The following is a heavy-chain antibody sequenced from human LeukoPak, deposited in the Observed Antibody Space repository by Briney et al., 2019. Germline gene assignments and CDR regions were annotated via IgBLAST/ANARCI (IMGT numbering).Heavy chain of an antibody. CDR2: IYSGDIT. Sequence: PGGSLRLSCAASGGGGSDSYMSWVRQAPGKGLEWLSIIYSGDITYYVDSVKGRFTISRDNSKNTLYLQMTSLRAEDTAVYYCTRDSTTFRFGYWGQGTLVTVSS. CDR3: TRDSTTFRFGY. V-gene: IGHV3-53*01. J-gene: IGHJ4*02. D-gene: IGHD4-11*01. CDR1: GGGGSDSY.